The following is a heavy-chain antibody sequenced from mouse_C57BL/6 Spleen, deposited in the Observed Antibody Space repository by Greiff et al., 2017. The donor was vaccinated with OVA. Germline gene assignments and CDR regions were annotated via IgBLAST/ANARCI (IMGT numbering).Heavy chain of an antibody. J-gene: IGHJ3*01. CDR3: ARWEDYDVGFAY. CDR2: INPNNGGT. D-gene: IGHD2-4*01. Sequence: VQLQQSGPELVKPGASVKISCKASGYTFTDYYMNWVKQSHGKSLEWIGDINPNNGGTSYNQKFKGKATLTVDKSSSTAYMELRSLTSEDSAVYYCARWEDYDVGFAYWGQGTLVTVSA. CDR1: GYTFTDYY. V-gene: IGHV1-26*01.